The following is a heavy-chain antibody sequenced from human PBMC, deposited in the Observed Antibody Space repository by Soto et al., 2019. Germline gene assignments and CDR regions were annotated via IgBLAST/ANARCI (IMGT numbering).Heavy chain of an antibody. D-gene: IGHD2-15*01. J-gene: IGHJ5*02. CDR2: ISSSSSTI. Sequence: PGGSLRLSCAASGFTFSSYSMNWVRQAPGKGLEWVSYISSSSSTIYYADTVKGRFTISRDNAKNSLYLQMNSLRDEDTAVYYCARDGYCSGGSCLYNWFDPWGQGTLVTVSS. CDR3: ARDGYCSGGSCLYNWFDP. V-gene: IGHV3-48*02. CDR1: GFTFSSYS.